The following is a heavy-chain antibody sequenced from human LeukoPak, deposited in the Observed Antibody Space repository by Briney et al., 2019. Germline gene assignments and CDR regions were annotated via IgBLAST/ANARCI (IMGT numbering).Heavy chain of an antibody. CDR2: ISSTSSYI. J-gene: IGHJ6*02. CDR1: GFTFTTYS. Sequence: GGSLRLSCVASGFTFTTYSLNWVRQAPGKGLEWVSSISSTSSYIYYADSVKGRFTPSRDNAKNSIYLQMDSLRAEDTAVYYCTSRGDFWSGYWAMNVWGQGTTVIVSS. CDR3: TSRGDFWSGYWAMNV. D-gene: IGHD3-3*01. V-gene: IGHV3-21*01.